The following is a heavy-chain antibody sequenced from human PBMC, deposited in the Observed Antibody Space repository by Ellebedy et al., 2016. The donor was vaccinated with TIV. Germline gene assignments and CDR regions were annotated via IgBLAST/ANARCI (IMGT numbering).Heavy chain of an antibody. CDR2: ISSSSSTI. Sequence: GGSLRLXCAASGFTFSSYSMNWVRQAPGKGLEWVSYISSSSSTIYYADSVKGRFTISRDNAKNSLYLQMNSLRAEDTAVYYCAREKYYYDSSGYYSQLFDYWGQGTLVTVSS. CDR1: GFTFSSYS. D-gene: IGHD3-22*01. V-gene: IGHV3-48*01. J-gene: IGHJ4*02. CDR3: AREKYYYDSSGYYSQLFDY.